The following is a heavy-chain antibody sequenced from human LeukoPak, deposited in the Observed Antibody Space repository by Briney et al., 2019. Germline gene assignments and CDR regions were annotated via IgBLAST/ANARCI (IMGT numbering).Heavy chain of an antibody. Sequence: SETLSLTCTVSGGSISSGSYYWGWIRQPPGKGLEWIGSIYYSGSTYYNPSLKSRVTISVDTSKNQFSLKLSSVTAADTAVYYCARLWFGELWRYFDYWGQGTLVTVSS. CDR1: GGSISSGSYY. D-gene: IGHD3-10*01. J-gene: IGHJ4*02. V-gene: IGHV4-39*07. CDR3: ARLWFGELWRYFDY. CDR2: IYYSGST.